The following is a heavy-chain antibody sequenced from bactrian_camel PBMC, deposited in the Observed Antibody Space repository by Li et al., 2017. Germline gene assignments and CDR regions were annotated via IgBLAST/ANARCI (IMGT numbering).Heavy chain of an antibody. CDR2: IDSDGRT. V-gene: IGHV3S53*01. J-gene: IGHJ6*01. D-gene: IGHD2*01. CDR1: GYTDTTYC. CDR3: AADGLRQVRVTTTRVGGDGLTWVT. Sequence: VQLVESGGGSVQSGGSLRLSCAASGYTDTTYCMGWFRQAPGKERERVAVIDSDGRTSYADSVKGRFTISRDNAKKTVHLQMNSLKAEDTAMYYCAADGLRQVRVTTTRVGGDGLTWVTGAR.